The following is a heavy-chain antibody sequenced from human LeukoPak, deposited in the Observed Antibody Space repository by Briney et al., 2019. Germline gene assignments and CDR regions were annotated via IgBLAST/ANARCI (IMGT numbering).Heavy chain of an antibody. J-gene: IGHJ4*02. CDR1: GFTFSRYW. D-gene: IGHD4-17*01. CDR2: INSDGSGT. Sequence: GGSLRLSCAASGFTFSRYWMHWVRQAPGKGLVWVSRINSDGSGTSYADSVKGRFTISRDNAKNTLYLQMNSLRAEDTAVYYCARALSDYDFDYWGQGTLVTVSS. V-gene: IGHV3-74*01. CDR3: ARALSDYDFDY.